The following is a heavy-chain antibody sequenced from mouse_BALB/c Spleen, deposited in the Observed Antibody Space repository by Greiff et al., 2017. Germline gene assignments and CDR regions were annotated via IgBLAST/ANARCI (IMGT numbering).Heavy chain of an antibody. CDR3: ASKGGDYYDGIFDY. D-gene: IGHD1-1*01. CDR1: GFTFSSFG. CDR2: ISSGSSTI. J-gene: IGHJ2*01. Sequence: EVKLVESGGGLVQPGGSRKLSCAASGFTFSSFGMHWVRQAPEKGLEWVAYISSGSSTIYYADTVKGRFTISRDNPKNTLFLQMTSLRSEDTAMYYCASKGGDYYDGIFDYWGQGTTLTVSS. V-gene: IGHV5-17*02.